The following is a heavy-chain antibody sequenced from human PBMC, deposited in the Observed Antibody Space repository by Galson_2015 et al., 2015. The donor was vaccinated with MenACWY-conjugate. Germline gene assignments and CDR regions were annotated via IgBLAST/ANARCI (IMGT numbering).Heavy chain of an antibody. V-gene: IGHV3-30*04. CDR3: ARDQQGYNSCLYRSFDY. CDR1: GFTISSYA. D-gene: IGHD2-2*01. Sequence: SLRLSCAASGFTISSYAMHWVRQAPGKGLEWVAVTSYDGSKKYYADSVKGRFTISRDNSKNTLYLQMNSLRDEDTAVYFCARDQQGYNSCLYRSFDYWGQGTLVTVSS. CDR2: TSYDGSKK. J-gene: IGHJ4*02.